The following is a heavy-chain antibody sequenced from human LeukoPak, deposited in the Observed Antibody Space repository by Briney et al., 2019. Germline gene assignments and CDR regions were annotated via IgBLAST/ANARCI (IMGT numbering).Heavy chain of an antibody. V-gene: IGHV1-18*01. CDR2: ISAYNGNT. D-gene: IGHD3-10*01. J-gene: IGHJ2*01. CDR1: GYTFTSYG. CDR3: ARAMVRGVIIRSHWYFDL. Sequence: GASVKVSCKASGYTFTSYGISWVRQAPGQGLEWMGWISAYNGNTNYAQKLQGRVTMTTDTSTSTAYMELRSLRSDDTAVYYCARAMVRGVIIRSHWYFDLWGRGTLVTVSS.